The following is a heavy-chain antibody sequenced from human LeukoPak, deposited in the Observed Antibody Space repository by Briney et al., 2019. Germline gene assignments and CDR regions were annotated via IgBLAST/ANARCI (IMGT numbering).Heavy chain of an antibody. Sequence: ASVKVSCKASGYTFTSYAVHWVRQAPGQRLEWMGWINAGSGNTKYSQKFQGRVTNTSDTSASTAYMELSSLTSEDTAVYYCARGEGATTSNDYWGQGTLVTVSS. D-gene: IGHD1-26*01. V-gene: IGHV1-3*01. J-gene: IGHJ4*02. CDR2: INAGSGNT. CDR1: GYTFTSYA. CDR3: ARGEGATTSNDY.